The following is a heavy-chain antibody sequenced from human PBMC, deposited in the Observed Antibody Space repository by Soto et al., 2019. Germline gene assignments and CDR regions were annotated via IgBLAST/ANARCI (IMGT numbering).Heavy chain of an antibody. CDR1: GFNFISSW. CDR3: ARDRGYSTFDI. Sequence: LRLSCGASGFNFISSWMSWLRQAPEKGLELVVNMNEGGSEKNYVNSVKGRFTIYRENAKNSLYLQMNGLRGDDTAVYYCARDRGYSTFDIWGQGTMVTVSS. D-gene: IGHD1-26*01. J-gene: IGHJ3*02. V-gene: IGHV3-7*01. CDR2: MNEGGSEK.